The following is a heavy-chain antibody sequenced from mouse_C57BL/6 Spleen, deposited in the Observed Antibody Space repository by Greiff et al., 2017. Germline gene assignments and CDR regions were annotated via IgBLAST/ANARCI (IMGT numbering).Heavy chain of an antibody. D-gene: IGHD1-1*01. CDR3: ARDYGSSFLLGY. CDR1: GFTFSDYG. Sequence: EVKLQESGGGLVKPGGSLKLSCAASGFTFSDYGMHWVRQAPEKGLEWVAYISSGSSTIYYADTVKGRFTISRDNAKNTLFLQMTSLRSEDTAMYYCARDYGSSFLLGYWGQGTTLTVSS. V-gene: IGHV5-17*01. J-gene: IGHJ2*01. CDR2: ISSGSSTI.